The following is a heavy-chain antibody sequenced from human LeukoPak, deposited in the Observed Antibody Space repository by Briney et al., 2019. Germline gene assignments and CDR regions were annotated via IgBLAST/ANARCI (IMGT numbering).Heavy chain of an antibody. J-gene: IGHJ4*02. CDR3: ARYVWGSYPTFEDY. CDR2: IYYSGST. CDR1: GGSISSYY. V-gene: IGHV4-59*01. D-gene: IGHD3-16*02. Sequence: KPSETLSFTCTVSGGSISSYYWSWIRQPPGKGLEWIGYIYYSGSTNYNPSLKSRVTISVDMSKNQFSLKLSSVTAADTAVYYCARYVWGSYPTFEDYWGQGTLVTVSS.